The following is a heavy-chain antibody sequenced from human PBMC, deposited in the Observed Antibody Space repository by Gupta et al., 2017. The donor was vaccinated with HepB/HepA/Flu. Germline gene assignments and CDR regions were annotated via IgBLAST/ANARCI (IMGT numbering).Heavy chain of an antibody. CDR2: MSRGGGTI. J-gene: IGHJ3*02. CDR3: AREGDSMRTSGGAFDI. D-gene: IGHD3-22*01. V-gene: IGHV3-48*03. Sequence: VSYMSRGGGTIYYADSVKGRFTISRDNAKNSLYLQMNSLRAEDTAVYYCAREGDSMRTSGGAFDIWGQGTMVTVSS.